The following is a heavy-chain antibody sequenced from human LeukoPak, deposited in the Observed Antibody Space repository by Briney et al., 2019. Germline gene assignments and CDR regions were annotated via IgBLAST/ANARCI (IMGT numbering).Heavy chain of an antibody. J-gene: IGHJ3*02. V-gene: IGHV4-30-4*07. CDR3: ARDGRYYYAFDI. D-gene: IGHD1-26*01. CDR1: GGSISSGGYS. CDR2: IYYSGST. Sequence: SQTLSLTCAVSGGSISSGGYSWSWLRQPPGKGLEWIGYIYYSGSTYYNPSLKSRATISVDTSKNQFSLKLSSVTAADTAVYYCARDGRYYYAFDIWGQETMVTVSS.